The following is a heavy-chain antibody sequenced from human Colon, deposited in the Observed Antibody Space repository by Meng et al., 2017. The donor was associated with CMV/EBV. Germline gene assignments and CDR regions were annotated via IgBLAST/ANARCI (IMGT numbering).Heavy chain of an antibody. CDR1: GFTFSDYY. CDR3: ARDRGVEFFDS. D-gene: IGHD3-10*01. V-gene: IGHV3-11*01. CDR2: ISSSGSTI. Sequence: GESLKISCAASGFTFSDYYMSWIRQAPGKGLEWVSYISSSGSTIYYADSVKGRFTISRDNAKNSLYLQMNSLRAEDTAVYYCARDRGVEFFDSWGQGTLVTVSS. J-gene: IGHJ4*02.